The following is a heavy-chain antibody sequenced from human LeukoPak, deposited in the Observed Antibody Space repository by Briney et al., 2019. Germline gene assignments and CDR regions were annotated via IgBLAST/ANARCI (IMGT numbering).Heavy chain of an antibody. Sequence: ASVKVSCKASGGTFSSYAISWVRQAPGQGLEWMGGIIPIFGTANYAQKFQGGVTITADESTSTAYMELSSLRSEDTAVYYCARVHLVTYYFDYWGQGTLVTVSS. D-gene: IGHD4-11*01. V-gene: IGHV1-69*13. J-gene: IGHJ4*02. CDR1: GGTFSSYA. CDR2: IIPIFGTA. CDR3: ARVHLVTYYFDY.